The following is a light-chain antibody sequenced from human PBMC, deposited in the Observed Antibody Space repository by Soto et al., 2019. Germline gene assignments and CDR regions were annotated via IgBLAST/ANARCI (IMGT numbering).Light chain of an antibody. CDR1: QSVSSSY. CDR3: QQYSSSPPEFT. CDR2: GAS. V-gene: IGKV3-20*01. Sequence: EIVLTQSPGTLSLSPGERATLSCRASQSVSSSYLAWYQQKPGQAPRLLIYGASSRATGIPDRFSGSGSGTDFTLTISRLEPEDFAVYYCQQYSSSPPEFTFGPGTRVESK. J-gene: IGKJ3*01.